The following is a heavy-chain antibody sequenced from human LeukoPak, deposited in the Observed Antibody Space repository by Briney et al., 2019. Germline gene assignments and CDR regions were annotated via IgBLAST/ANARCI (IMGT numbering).Heavy chain of an antibody. V-gene: IGHV3-30*02. J-gene: IGHJ4*02. CDR3: ARTSIAVAGMGFGVDY. D-gene: IGHD6-19*01. CDR1: GFTFSSYG. CDR2: IRYDGSNK. Sequence: GGSLRLSCAASGFTFSSYGMHWVRQAPGKGLEWVAFIRYDGSNKYYADSVKGRFTISRDNSKNTLYLQMNSQRAEDTAVYYCARTSIAVAGMGFGVDYWGQGTLVTVSS.